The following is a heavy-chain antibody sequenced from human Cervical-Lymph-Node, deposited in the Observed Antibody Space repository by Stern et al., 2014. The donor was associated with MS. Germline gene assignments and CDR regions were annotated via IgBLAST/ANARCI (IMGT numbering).Heavy chain of an antibody. CDR1: GFTFSSYG. Sequence: VQLVESGGGVVQPGRSLRLSCAASGFTFSSYGMHWVRQAHGKGLEWEAVIWYEGRNKYYADSMKGRFTISRDNSKNTLYLQMNSLRAEDTAVYYCARGLIAARAVDYWGQGTLVTVSS. D-gene: IGHD6-6*01. J-gene: IGHJ4*02. CDR2: IWYEGRNK. V-gene: IGHV3-33*01. CDR3: ARGLIAARAVDY.